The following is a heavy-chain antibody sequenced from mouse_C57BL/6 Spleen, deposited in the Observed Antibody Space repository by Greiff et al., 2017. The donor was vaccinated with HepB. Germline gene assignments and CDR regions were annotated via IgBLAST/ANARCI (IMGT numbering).Heavy chain of an antibody. V-gene: IGHV1-26*01. CDR3: ARPLFYDYDEYYAMDY. J-gene: IGHJ4*01. CDR2: INPNNGGT. D-gene: IGHD2-4*01. CDR1: GYTFTDYY. Sequence: EVQLQQSGPELVKPGASVKISCKASGYTFTDYYMNWVKQSHGKSLEWIGDINPNNGGTSYNQKFKGKATLTVDKSSSTAYMELRSLTSEDSAVYYCARPLFYDYDEYYAMDYWGQGTSVTVSS.